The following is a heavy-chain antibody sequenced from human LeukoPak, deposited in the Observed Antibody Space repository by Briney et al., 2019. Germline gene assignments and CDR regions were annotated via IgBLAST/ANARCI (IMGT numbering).Heavy chain of an antibody. Sequence: PSETLSLTCTVSGGSISGYYWSWIRQPAGKGLEWTGRIYTSGSTNYNPSLKSRVTISVDTSKNQFSLKLSSVTAADTAVYYCARWTLGYYDSSGNDWGQGTLVTVSS. J-gene: IGHJ4*02. CDR3: ARWTLGYYDSSGND. CDR2: IYTSGST. V-gene: IGHV4-4*07. D-gene: IGHD3-22*01. CDR1: GGSISGYY.